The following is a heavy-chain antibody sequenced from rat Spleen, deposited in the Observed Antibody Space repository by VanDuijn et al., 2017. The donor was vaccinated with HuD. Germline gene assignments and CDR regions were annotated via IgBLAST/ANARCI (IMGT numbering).Heavy chain of an antibody. Sequence: EVQLVESGGGLVQPGRSMKLSCAASGFTLSDHYMAWVRQAPTMGLEWVATISNKGSITYYRDSVKGRFTISRDNTKSTLYLQMDSLRSEDTATYYCARLSATGVMDAWGQGASVTVSS. CDR1: GFTLSDHY. V-gene: IGHV5-25*01. D-gene: IGHD3-1*01. J-gene: IGHJ4*01. CDR2: ISNKGSIT. CDR3: ARLSATGVMDA.